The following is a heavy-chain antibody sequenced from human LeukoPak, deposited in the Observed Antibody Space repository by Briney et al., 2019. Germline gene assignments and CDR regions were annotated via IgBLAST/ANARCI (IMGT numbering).Heavy chain of an antibody. CDR1: GYTFTSYY. CDR3: ARDRDSSGWYNGFQH. D-gene: IGHD6-19*01. Sequence: ASVKVSCKASGYTFTSYYMHWVRQAPGQGLEWMGIINPSGGSTSHAQKFQGRVTMTRDTSTSTVYMELSSLRSEDTAVYYCARDRDSSGWYNGFQHWGQGTLVTVPS. J-gene: IGHJ1*01. CDR2: INPSGGST. V-gene: IGHV1-46*01.